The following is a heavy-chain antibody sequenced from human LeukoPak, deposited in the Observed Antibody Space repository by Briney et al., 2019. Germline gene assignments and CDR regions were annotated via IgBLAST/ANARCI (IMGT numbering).Heavy chain of an antibody. J-gene: IGHJ3*02. CDR1: GGSFSGYC. V-gene: IGHV4-34*01. CDR2: INHSGST. D-gene: IGHD3-22*01. CDR3: GASTYYYDSSGYYLGAFDI. Sequence: SETLSLTCAVYGGSFSGYCWSWIRQPPGKGLEWIGEINHSGSTNYNPSLKSRVTISVDTSKNQFSLKLSSVTAADTAVYYCGASTYYYDSSGYYLGAFDIWGQGTMVTVSS.